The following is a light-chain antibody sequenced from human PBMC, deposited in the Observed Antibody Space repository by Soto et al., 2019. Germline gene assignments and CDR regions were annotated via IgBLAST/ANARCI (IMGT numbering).Light chain of an antibody. CDR3: QQYNSYSWT. V-gene: IGKV1-5*01. Sequence: IQMTQSPSTLSASVGDRVTITCRASQSISSWLAWYQQKPGKAPKVLIYDASSLKGGVPSRFSGSGSGTEFTLTISNLQPDDFATYYCQQYNSYSWTFGQGTKVEIK. J-gene: IGKJ1*01. CDR2: DAS. CDR1: QSISSW.